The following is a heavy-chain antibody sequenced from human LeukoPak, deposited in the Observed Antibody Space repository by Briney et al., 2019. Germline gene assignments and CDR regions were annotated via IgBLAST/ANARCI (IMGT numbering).Heavy chain of an antibody. CDR3: ARDTTTDAFDI. CDR2: IKQDGSEK. D-gene: IGHD4-17*01. CDR1: GFTFSTYW. V-gene: IGHV3-7*01. J-gene: IGHJ3*02. Sequence: GGSLRLSCAASGFTFSTYWMTWVRQAPGKGLEGVANIKQDGSEKHYVDSVKGRFTISRDDAKNSLYLQMNSLRAEDTAVYYCARDTTTDAFDIWGQGTMVTVSS.